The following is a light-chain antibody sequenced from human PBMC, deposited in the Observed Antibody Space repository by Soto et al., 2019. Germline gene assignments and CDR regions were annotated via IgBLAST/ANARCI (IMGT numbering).Light chain of an antibody. CDR1: QGISRY. CDR3: QQLKSYPYT. CDR2: DAS. J-gene: IGKJ2*01. Sequence: DIQLTQSPSFLSASVGDRVTITCRASQGISRYLDWYQQKPGTSPKLLIYDASTLQSGVPSSFSGSGSETEFTLTISSLQPEDFATYYCQQLKSYPYTFGQGTNLEIK. V-gene: IGKV1-9*01.